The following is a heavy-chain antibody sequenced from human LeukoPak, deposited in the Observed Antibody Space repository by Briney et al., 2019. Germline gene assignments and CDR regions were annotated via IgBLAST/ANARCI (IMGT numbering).Heavy chain of an antibody. CDR1: GFTFSNYA. J-gene: IGHJ4*02. Sequence: GGSLRLSCAASGFTFSNYAMRWVRQAPGKGLEWVSYISSSGSTIYYADSVKGRFTISRDNAKNSLYLQMNSLRAEDTAVYYCASNDYGDYIDYWGQGTLVTVSS. CDR3: ASNDYGDYIDY. D-gene: IGHD4-17*01. CDR2: ISSSGSTI. V-gene: IGHV3-48*04.